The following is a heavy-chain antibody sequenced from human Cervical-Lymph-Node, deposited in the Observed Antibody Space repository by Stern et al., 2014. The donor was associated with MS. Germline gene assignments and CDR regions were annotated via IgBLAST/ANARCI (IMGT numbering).Heavy chain of an antibody. CDR3: ARDLVDGRIGGPGTSDY. D-gene: IGHD4-23*01. V-gene: IGHV1-46*03. J-gene: IGHJ4*02. CDR1: GYTFTSYY. Sequence: VQLVESGAEVKKPGASVQVSCKASGYTFTSYYIHWVRQDPGHGVEWMGGIKPIDGSPGYARNFQGRVTMTSDTSTSTVSMELPSLRPEDTAVFYCARDLVDGRIGGPGTSDYWGQGTLVTVSS. CDR2: IKPIDGSP.